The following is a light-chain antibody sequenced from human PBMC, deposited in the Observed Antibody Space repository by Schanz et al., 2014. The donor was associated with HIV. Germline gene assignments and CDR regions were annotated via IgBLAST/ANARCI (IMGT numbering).Light chain of an antibody. CDR2: DNT. CDR1: RSNIGAGFD. Sequence: QSVLTQPPSVSGAPGQRVTISCTGSRSNIGAGFDVHWYQQLPGASPKLLIYDNTKRPSGVPDRFSGSGSGTSASLAISGLRSDDEAHYYCATWDDSLNGWVFGGGTKLTVL. V-gene: IGLV1-40*01. CDR3: ATWDDSLNGWV. J-gene: IGLJ3*02.